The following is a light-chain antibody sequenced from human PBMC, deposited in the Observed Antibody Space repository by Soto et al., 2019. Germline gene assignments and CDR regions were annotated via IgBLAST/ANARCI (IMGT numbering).Light chain of an antibody. Sequence: QLVLTQSSSASASLGSSVKLTCTLSSGHSSYIIAWHQQQPGKAPRYLMKLEGSGSYNTGSGVPDRFSGSISGADRYLTISNLQFEDEADYYCETWVSNTYVFGTGTKLTVL. CDR2: LEGSGSY. CDR3: ETWVSNTYV. CDR1: SGHSSYI. V-gene: IGLV4-60*02. J-gene: IGLJ1*01.